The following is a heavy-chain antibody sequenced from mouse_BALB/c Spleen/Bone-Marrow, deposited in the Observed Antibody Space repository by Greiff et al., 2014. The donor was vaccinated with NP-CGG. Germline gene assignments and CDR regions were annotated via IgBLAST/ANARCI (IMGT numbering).Heavy chain of an antibody. CDR1: GFDFSRYW. J-gene: IGHJ1*01. D-gene: IGHD1-2*01. V-gene: IGHV4-1*02. Sequence: EVQLQESGGGLVQPGGSLKLSCAASGFDFSRYWMTWVRQAPGKGLEWIGEINPDSSTINYTPSLKDKFIISRDNAKNALYLQMSKVRSEDTAPYYCARPGYYGYQDVWGAGTTVTVSS. CDR2: INPDSSTI. CDR3: ARPGYYGYQDV.